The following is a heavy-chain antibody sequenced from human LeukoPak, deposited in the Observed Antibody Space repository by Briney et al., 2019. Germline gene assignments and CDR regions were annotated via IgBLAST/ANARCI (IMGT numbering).Heavy chain of an antibody. CDR2: INPDGCDT. CDR1: GFTFSSYG. CDR3: TSWGDTTAEYFQR. Sequence: GRSLRLSCAASGFTFSSYGMHWVRQAPGKGLEWVAHINPDGCDTYYVDSVKGRFTISRDNAQNSMYLQMNSLRVEDTAVYYCTSWGDTTAEYFQRWGQGTLVTVSS. V-gene: IGHV3-7*01. D-gene: IGHD2-21*02. J-gene: IGHJ1*01.